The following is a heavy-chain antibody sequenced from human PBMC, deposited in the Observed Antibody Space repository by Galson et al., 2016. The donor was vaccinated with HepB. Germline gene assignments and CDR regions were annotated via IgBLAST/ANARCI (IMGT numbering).Heavy chain of an antibody. CDR2: ISSSSIYT. V-gene: IGHV3-11*06. CDR1: GFTFSDYY. J-gene: IGHJ4*02. Sequence: SLRLSCAASGFTFSDYYMSWIRQAPGKGLEWVSYISSSSIYTNYADSVKGRFTISRDNAKNSLYLQMNSLRAEDTAVYYCARGWQFGYYFDYWGQGTLVTVSS. CDR3: ARGWQFGYYFDY. D-gene: IGHD2-15*01.